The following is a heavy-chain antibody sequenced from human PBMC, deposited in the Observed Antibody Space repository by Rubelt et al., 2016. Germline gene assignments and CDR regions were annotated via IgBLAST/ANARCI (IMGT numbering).Heavy chain of an antibody. CDR2: IWYDGSNK. J-gene: IGHJ4*02. CDR3: ARDSADYDFWSGYSDY. Sequence: SSYGMHWVRQAPGKGLEWVAVIWYDGSNKYYADSVKGRFTISRDNSKNTLYLQMNSLRAEDTAVYYCARDSADYDFWSGYSDYWGQGTLVTVSS. CDR1: SSYG. D-gene: IGHD3-3*01. V-gene: IGHV3-33*01.